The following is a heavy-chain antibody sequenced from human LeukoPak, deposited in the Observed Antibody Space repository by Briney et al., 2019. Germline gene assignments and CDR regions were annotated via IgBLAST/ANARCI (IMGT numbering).Heavy chain of an antibody. D-gene: IGHD6-19*01. J-gene: IGHJ4*02. V-gene: IGHV3-74*01. CDR3: ARGTAITAGIDF. Sequence: GGSLRLSCTASGFAFSTYLMFWVRQAPGKGLVWVSQINPEGASTTYGDPAKGRFTASRDNAKNALHLQMNSLRVDDTAVYYCARGTAITAGIDFWGQGTLVTVSS. CDR2: INPEGAST. CDR1: GFAFSTYL.